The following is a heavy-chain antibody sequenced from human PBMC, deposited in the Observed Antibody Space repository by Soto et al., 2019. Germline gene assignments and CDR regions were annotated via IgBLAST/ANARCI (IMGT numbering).Heavy chain of an antibody. CDR1: GFTFSSHV. D-gene: IGHD6-13*01. CDR3: AKDVTSHGPRGYSSSWYGWFDP. Sequence: EVQLLESGGGLVQPGGSLRLSCAASGFTFSSHVMSWVRQAPGRGLEWVAAASARNTNTYYADSVKGRFTISRDNSKSTVYLQLDSLRVEDTAVYHCAKDVTSHGPRGYSSSWYGWFDPWGQGNLVVVSS. V-gene: IGHV3-23*01. J-gene: IGHJ5*02. CDR2: ASARNTNT.